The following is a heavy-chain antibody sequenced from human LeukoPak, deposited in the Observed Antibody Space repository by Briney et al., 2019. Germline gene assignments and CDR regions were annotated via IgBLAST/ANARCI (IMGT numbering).Heavy chain of an antibody. CDR2: ISCSGGST. CDR1: GFTFSSYA. CDR3: AKGMSDSSGWYPYYGMDV. D-gene: IGHD6-19*01. V-gene: IGHV3-23*01. Sequence: QPGGSLRLSCAASGFTFSSYAMSCVRQAPGKGLEGVSAISCSGGSTYYAASVKGRFTISRDNSKNTMYLEMNSLRAEDTAVYYCAKGMSDSSGWYPYYGMDVWGKGTTVTVSS. J-gene: IGHJ6*04.